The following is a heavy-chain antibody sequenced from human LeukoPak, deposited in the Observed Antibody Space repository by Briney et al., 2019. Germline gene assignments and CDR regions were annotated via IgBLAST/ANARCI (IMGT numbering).Heavy chain of an antibody. CDR3: AREVRGPPIAAAQTQRDYYYYMDV. Sequence: ASVKVSCKTSGYTFTNYYMHWVRQAPGQGLEWLGLVNPSGGGTTYAQKFQGRVTMTRDTSTSTVYMELSSLRSEDTAVYYCAREVRGPPIAAAQTQRDYYYYMDVWGKGTTVTISS. V-gene: IGHV1-46*01. CDR1: GYTFTNYY. CDR2: VNPSGGGT. D-gene: IGHD6-13*01. J-gene: IGHJ6*03.